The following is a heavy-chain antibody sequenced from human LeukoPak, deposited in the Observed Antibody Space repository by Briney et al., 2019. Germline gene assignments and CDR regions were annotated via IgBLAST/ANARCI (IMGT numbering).Heavy chain of an antibody. CDR3: ANYGDYQYFDY. Sequence: GGSLRLSCAASGFTFNNYGMHWVRQAPGKGLEWVAVISYDGTNKYYADSVKGRFTISRDNSKNTLYLQMNSLKTDDTAVYYCANYGDYQYFDYWGQGTPVTVSS. CDR2: ISYDGTNK. D-gene: IGHD4-17*01. CDR1: GFTFNNYG. J-gene: IGHJ4*02. V-gene: IGHV3-30*18.